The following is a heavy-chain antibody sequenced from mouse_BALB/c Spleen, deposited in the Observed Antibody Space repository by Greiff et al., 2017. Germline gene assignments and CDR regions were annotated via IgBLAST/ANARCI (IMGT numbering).Heavy chain of an antibody. Sequence: EVQGVESGGGLVKPGGSLKLSCAASGFTFSDYYMYWVRQTPEKRLEWVATISDGGSYTYYPDSVKGRFTISRDNAKNNLYLQMSSLKSEDTAMYYCARGGYDAYFDYWGQGTTLTVSS. V-gene: IGHV5-4*02. CDR1: GFTFSDYY. J-gene: IGHJ2*01. CDR3: ARGGYDAYFDY. CDR2: ISDGGSYT. D-gene: IGHD2-14*01.